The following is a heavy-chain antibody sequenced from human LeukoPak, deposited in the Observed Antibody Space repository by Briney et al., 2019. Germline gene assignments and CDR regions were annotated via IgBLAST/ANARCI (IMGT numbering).Heavy chain of an antibody. CDR1: GFTISSNY. Sequence: GGSLRLSCAASGFTISSNYMSWVRQAPGKGLEWVSVIYSGGSTYYADSVKGRFTISRDNSKNTLYLQMNSLRAEDTAVYYCARDPDSGSYYVPYFDYWGQGILVTVSS. J-gene: IGHJ4*02. CDR3: ARDPDSGSYYVPYFDY. V-gene: IGHV3-66*01. CDR2: IYSGGST. D-gene: IGHD1-26*01.